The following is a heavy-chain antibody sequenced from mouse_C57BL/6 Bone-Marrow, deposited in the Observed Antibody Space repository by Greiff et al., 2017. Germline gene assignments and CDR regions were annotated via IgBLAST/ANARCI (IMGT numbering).Heavy chain of an antibody. V-gene: IGHV1-81*01. Sequence: LQESGAELARPGASVKLSCKASGYTFTSYGISWVKQRTGQGLEWIGEIYPRSGNTYYNEKFKGKATLTADKSSSTAYMELRSLTSEDSAVYFCASPYYYGSSSAWFAYWGQGTLVTVSA. D-gene: IGHD1-1*01. CDR1: GYTFTSYG. J-gene: IGHJ3*01. CDR3: ASPYYYGSSSAWFAY. CDR2: IYPRSGNT.